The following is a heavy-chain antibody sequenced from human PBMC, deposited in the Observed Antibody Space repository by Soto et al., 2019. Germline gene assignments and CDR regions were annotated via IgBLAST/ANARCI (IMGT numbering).Heavy chain of an antibody. J-gene: IGHJ5*02. Sequence: QLLQSGGGLVQPGGYLTLSCAASGFTFGTTDMSWVRQAPGEGLEWVSTIDGSGGITYYADSVKGRFTISRDNSRNTGYLQMNSRRGDDTALYYCVQNSGWFNTWGQGALVTVYS. CDR2: IDGSGGIT. CDR3: VQNSGWFNT. D-gene: IGHD3-10*01. CDR1: GFTFGTTD. V-gene: IGHV3-23*01.